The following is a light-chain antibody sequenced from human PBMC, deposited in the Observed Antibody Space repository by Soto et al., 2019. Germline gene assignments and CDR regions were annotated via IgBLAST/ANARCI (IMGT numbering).Light chain of an antibody. CDR3: QQYKTWYT. CDR1: QSISSW. V-gene: IGKV1-5*03. J-gene: IGKJ2*01. CDR2: KAS. Sequence: DIQMTQSPSTLSASVGDRVTITCRASQSISSWLAWYQQKPGKAPNPLIYKASSLESGVPSRFSGSGSGTEFTLTISSLQPDDFATYYCQQYKTWYTFGQGTKLEIK.